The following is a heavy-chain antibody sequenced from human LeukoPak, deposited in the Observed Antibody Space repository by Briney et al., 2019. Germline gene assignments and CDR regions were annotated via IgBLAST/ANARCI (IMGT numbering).Heavy chain of an antibody. CDR1: GGTFSSYA. CDR2: IIPIFGTA. CDR3: ARRTMVRGVRNWFDP. Sequence: SVKVSCKASGGTFSSYAISWVRQAPGQGLEWMGGIIPIFGTANYAQKFQGRVTITADKSTSTAYMELSSLRSEDTAVYYCARRTMVRGVRNWFDPWGQGTLSPSPQ. V-gene: IGHV1-69*06. J-gene: IGHJ5*02. D-gene: IGHD3-10*01.